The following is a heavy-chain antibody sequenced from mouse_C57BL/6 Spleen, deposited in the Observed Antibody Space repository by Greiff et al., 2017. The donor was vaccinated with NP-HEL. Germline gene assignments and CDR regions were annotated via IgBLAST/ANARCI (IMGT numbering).Heavy chain of an antibody. D-gene: IGHD2-3*01. Sequence: EVKLLESEGGLVQPGSSMKLSCTASGFTFSDYYMAWVRQVPEKGLEWVANINYDGSSTYYLDSLKSRFIISRDNAKNILYLQMSSLKSEDTATYYCARDIYDGYYWYFDVWGTGTTVTVSS. CDR2: INYDGSST. J-gene: IGHJ1*03. CDR1: GFTFSDYY. CDR3: ARDIYDGYYWYFDV. V-gene: IGHV5-16*01.